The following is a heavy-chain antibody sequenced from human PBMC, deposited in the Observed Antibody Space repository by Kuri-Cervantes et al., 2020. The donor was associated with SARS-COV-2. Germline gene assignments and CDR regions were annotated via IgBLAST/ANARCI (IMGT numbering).Heavy chain of an antibody. J-gene: IGHJ4*02. CDR1: GGSISSSSYY. D-gene: IGHD6-6*01. CDR2: IYYSGST. CDR3: ARRSAARPRGLFDY. Sequence: GSLRLSCTVSGGSISSSSYYWGWIRQPPGKGLEWTGSIYYSGSTYYNPSLKSRVTISVDTSKNQFSLKLSSVTAANTAVYYCARRSAARPRGLFDYWGQGTLVTVSS. V-gene: IGHV4-39*01.